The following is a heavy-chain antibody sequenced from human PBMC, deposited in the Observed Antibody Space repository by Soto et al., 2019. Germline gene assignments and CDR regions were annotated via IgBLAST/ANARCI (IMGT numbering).Heavy chain of an antibody. D-gene: IGHD5-12*01. CDR1: GFTFSSYG. J-gene: IGHJ6*02. CDR3: ANWGWLQLMSYYYYGMDV. CDR2: ISYDGSNK. V-gene: IGHV3-30*18. Sequence: GGSLRLSCVASGFTFSSYGMHWVRQAPGKGLEWVAVISYDGSNKYYADSVKGRFTISRDKSKNALYLQMNSLRAEDTDVYYCANWGWLQLMSYYYYGMDVWGQGTTVTVSS.